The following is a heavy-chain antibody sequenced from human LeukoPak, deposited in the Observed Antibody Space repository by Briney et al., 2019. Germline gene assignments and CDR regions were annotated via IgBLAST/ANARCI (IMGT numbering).Heavy chain of an antibody. J-gene: IGHJ4*02. V-gene: IGHV3-23*01. Sequence: PGGSLRLSCAASGFTFSSYAMSWVRQAPGKGLEWVSAISGSGGSTYYADSVKGRFTICRDNSKNTLYLQMNSLRAEDTAVYYCALMNYYDSSGLDYWGQGTLVTVSS. D-gene: IGHD3-22*01. CDR3: ALMNYYDSSGLDY. CDR1: GFTFSSYA. CDR2: ISGSGGST.